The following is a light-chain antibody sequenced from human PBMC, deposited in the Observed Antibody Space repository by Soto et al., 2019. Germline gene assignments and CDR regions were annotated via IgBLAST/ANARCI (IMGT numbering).Light chain of an antibody. V-gene: IGKV3-20*01. CDR2: GTS. J-gene: IGKJ1*01. CDR1: QSVASRN. Sequence: EIVLTQSPGTLALSPVERGTLSFRASQSVASRNLAWYQQRSGQAPRLLIYGTSSRAIHTPDRFSGSGSGTDFTLTISDLEPEDFAVYFCQHFGNSLWTFGQGTKVDIK. CDR3: QHFGNSLWT.